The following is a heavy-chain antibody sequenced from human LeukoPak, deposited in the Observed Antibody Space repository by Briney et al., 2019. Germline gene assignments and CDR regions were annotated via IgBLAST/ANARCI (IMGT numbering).Heavy chain of an antibody. J-gene: IGHJ6*03. Sequence: PSETLSLTCTVSGGSISSYYWSWIRQPTGKGLEWIGRIYTSGSTNYNPSLKSRVTMSVDTSKNQFSLKLSSVTAADTAVYYCARGHEGTTVTTYYYYYMDVWGKGTTVTVSS. CDR2: IYTSGST. V-gene: IGHV4-4*07. CDR3: ARGHEGTTVTTYYYYYMDV. CDR1: GGSISSYY. D-gene: IGHD4-11*01.